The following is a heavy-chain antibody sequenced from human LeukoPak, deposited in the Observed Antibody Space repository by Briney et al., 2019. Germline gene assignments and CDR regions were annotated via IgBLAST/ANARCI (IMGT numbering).Heavy chain of an antibody. Sequence: SHTLSLTCAISGDSFSSISVAWNWLRQSPSRGLEWLGRTYYRSKRYYEYAVSVKSRINISPDTSKNQFSLQLTSVTPEDTAVYYCSLARSEYHYGMDVWGQGTTVTVSS. CDR1: GDSFSSISVA. CDR3: SLARSEYHYGMDV. J-gene: IGHJ6*02. CDR2: TYYRSKRYY. V-gene: IGHV6-1*01.